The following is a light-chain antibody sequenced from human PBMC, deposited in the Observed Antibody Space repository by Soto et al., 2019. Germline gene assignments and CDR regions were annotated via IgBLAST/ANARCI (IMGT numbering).Light chain of an antibody. J-gene: IGKJ3*01. CDR1: QSVSRSY. Sequence: EIVLTQSPGTLSLSPGERATLSCRASQSVSRSYLAWYQQKPGQAPRLLIYGASSRATGIPDRFSGSGSGTDFTLTISKLEPKDSAVYYCQQYDGSPPFTFGPGTKVDIK. CDR3: QQYDGSPPFT. CDR2: GAS. V-gene: IGKV3-20*01.